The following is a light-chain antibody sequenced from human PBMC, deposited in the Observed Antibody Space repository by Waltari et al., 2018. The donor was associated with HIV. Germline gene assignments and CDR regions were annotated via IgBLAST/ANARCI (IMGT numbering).Light chain of an antibody. V-gene: IGLV1-40*01. CDR1: SSNIGAGFD. CDR2: GDT. Sequence: QSVLTQPPSVSRAPGQRVTISCTGNSSNIGAGFDVHWYQQLPETAPKHLVYGDTNRPSGAPDRFVGSKSGPSASLAITGLQAEYEADYYCQSYDSGLSVVFGGGTKLTVL. J-gene: IGLJ3*02. CDR3: QSYDSGLSVV.